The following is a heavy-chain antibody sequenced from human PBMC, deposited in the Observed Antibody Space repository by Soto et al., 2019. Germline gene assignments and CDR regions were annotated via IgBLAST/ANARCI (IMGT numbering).Heavy chain of an antibody. D-gene: IGHD3-22*01. V-gene: IGHV3-23*01. J-gene: IGHJ4*02. Sequence: PGGSLRLSCAASGFTFSTYAINWVRQAPGNGLEWVSAISGSGGSIHYADSVKGRFTISRDNSKNTLYLQMNSLRAEDTAVYYCASVRADYYDSSGPLGYWGQGT. CDR2: ISGSGGSI. CDR1: GFTFSTYA. CDR3: ASVRADYYDSSGPLGY.